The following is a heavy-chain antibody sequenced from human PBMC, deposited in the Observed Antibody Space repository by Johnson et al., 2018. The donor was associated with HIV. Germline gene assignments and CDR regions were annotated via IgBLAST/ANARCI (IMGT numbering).Heavy chain of an antibody. CDR2: IRYDGSNK. Sequence: QVQLVESGGGVVQPGRSLRLSCAASVFTFSRYGMHWVRQAPGKGLEWVAFIRYDGSNKYYADSVKGRFTISRDNSKNTLYLQMNSLGTEDTALYYCAKNFRGGIVATGDAFDTWGQGTMVTVSA. D-gene: IGHD6-13*01. V-gene: IGHV3-30*02. CDR3: AKNFRGGIVATGDAFDT. J-gene: IGHJ3*02. CDR1: VFTFSRYG.